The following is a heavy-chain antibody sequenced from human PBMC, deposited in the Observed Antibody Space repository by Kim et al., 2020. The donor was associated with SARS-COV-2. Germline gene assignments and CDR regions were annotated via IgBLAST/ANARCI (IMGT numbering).Heavy chain of an antibody. Sequence: SETLSLTCTVSGGSISSSSYYWGWIRQPPGKGLEWIGSIYYSGSTYYNPSLKSRVTISVDTSKNQFSLKLSSVTAADTAVYYCARQGVRGVFVDYYYGMDVWGQGTTVTVSS. V-gene: IGHV4-39*01. CDR3: ARQGVRGVFVDYYYGMDV. J-gene: IGHJ6*02. CDR1: GGSISSSSYY. D-gene: IGHD3-10*01. CDR2: IYYSGST.